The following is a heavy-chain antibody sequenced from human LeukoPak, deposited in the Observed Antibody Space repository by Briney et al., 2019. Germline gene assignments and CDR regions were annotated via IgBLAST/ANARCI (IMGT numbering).Heavy chain of an antibody. D-gene: IGHD1-26*01. J-gene: IGHJ4*02. Sequence: PSETLSLTCTVSSGSISSYYWSWIRQPPGKGLEWIGYIYYSGSTNYNPSLKSRVTISVDTSKNQFSLKLSSVTAADTAVYYCARVNSGSYLISYWGQGTLVTVSS. CDR2: IYYSGST. CDR1: SGSISSYY. V-gene: IGHV4-59*01. CDR3: ARVNSGSYLISY.